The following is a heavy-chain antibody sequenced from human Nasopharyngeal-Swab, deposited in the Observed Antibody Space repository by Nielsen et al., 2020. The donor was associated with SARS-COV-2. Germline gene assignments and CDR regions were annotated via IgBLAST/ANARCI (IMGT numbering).Heavy chain of an antibody. J-gene: IGHJ4*02. CDR2: IGAYNGNT. CDR3: ARHGVAEDY. CDR1: GYIFTSYD. Sequence: ASVKVPCKPSGYIFTSYDISWVRQPRGQGLEWMGWIGAYNGNTHYAQKFQDRVTMTTDTSTSTVYMELRSLRSDDTAVYYCARHGVAEDYWGQGTLVTVSS. V-gene: IGHV1-18*01. D-gene: IGHD3-3*01.